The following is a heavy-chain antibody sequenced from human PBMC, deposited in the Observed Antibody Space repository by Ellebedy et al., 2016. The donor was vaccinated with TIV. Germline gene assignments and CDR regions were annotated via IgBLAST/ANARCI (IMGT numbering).Heavy chain of an antibody. CDR1: GGSINLYY. CDR2: IYDNGYT. Sequence: MPSETLSPTCTLPGGSINLYYWSWIRQPPGKGLEWIAYIYDNGYTNYSPSLKSRVTISVDTSTNHFSLKLSSVTAADTAVYYCARMADPRKFDSWGQGTLISVSS. CDR3: ARMADPRKFDS. J-gene: IGHJ4*02. D-gene: IGHD5-24*01. V-gene: IGHV4-59*12.